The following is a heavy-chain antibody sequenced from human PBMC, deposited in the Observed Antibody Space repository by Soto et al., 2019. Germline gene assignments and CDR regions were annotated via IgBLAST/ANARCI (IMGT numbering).Heavy chain of an antibody. CDR2: IYHSGST. CDR1: GGSISSGGYS. D-gene: IGHD6-13*01. CDR3: ARGRAAAATRGWFDP. Sequence: QLQRQESGSGLVKPSQTLSLTCAVSGGSISSGGYSWSWIRKPPGKGLEWIGYIYHSGSTYYNPSLKSRVTISVDRSKNQLSLKLSSLTAADTAVYYCARGRAAAATRGWFDPWGQGTLVTVSS. J-gene: IGHJ5*02. V-gene: IGHV4-30-2*01.